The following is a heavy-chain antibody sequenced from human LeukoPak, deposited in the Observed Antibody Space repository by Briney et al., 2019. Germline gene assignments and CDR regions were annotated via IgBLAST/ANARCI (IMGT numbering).Heavy chain of an antibody. CDR1: GFTFSNYA. V-gene: IGHV3-23*01. CDR3: AKDLSDFWNNYPPGVTTPH. D-gene: IGHD3-3*01. CDR2: ISGSGGST. Sequence: PGGSLRLSCAASGFTFSNYAMNWVRQAPGKGLEWVSAISGSGGSTSYADSVKGRFTISRDNSENTLYLQMNSLRAEDTAIYYCAKDLSDFWNNYPPGVTTPHWGQGTLVTVSS. J-gene: IGHJ4*02.